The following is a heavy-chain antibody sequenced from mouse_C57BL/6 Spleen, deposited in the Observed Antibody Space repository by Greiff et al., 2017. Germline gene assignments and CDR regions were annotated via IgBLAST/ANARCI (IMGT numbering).Heavy chain of an antibody. Sequence: EVKLQESGGGLVQPGGSMKLSCAASGFTFSDAWMDWVRQSPEKGLEWVAEIRNKVNNHATYYAESVKGRFTISRDDSKSSVYLQMNSLRAEDTGIYYCIPLFIYYYGSSSTSPFAYWGQGTLVTVSA. CDR3: IPLFIYYYGSSSTSPFAY. D-gene: IGHD1-1*01. J-gene: IGHJ3*01. CDR1: GFTFSDAW. CDR2: IRNKVNNHAT. V-gene: IGHV6-6*01.